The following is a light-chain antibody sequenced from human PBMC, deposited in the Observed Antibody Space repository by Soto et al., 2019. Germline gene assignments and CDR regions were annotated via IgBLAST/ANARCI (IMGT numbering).Light chain of an antibody. CDR1: QSVSSN. V-gene: IGKV3-15*01. J-gene: IGKJ1*01. CDR3: QQHNNWPPRGT. CDR2: GAS. Sequence: EIVMTQSPATLSVSPGERATLSCRASQSVSSNLAWYQQKPGQAPRLLIYGASTRATGIPARFSGSGSGTECTLTISSLQYEDFAVYYCQQHNNWPPRGTFGQGTKVEIK.